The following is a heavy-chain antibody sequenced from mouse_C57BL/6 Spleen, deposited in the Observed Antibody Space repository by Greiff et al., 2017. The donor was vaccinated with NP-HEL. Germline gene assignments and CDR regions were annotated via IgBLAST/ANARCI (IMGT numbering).Heavy chain of an antibody. J-gene: IGHJ2*01. Sequence: QVQLQQPGDELVMPGASVKLSCKASGYTFTSYWMHWVKQRPGQGLEWIGEIDPSDSYTNYNQKFKGKSTLTVDKSSSTAYMQLSSLTSEDSAVYYCARAHDYSNYEIDYWGQGTTLTVSS. CDR3: ARAHDYSNYEIDY. D-gene: IGHD2-5*01. V-gene: IGHV1-69*01. CDR1: GYTFTSYW. CDR2: IDPSDSYT.